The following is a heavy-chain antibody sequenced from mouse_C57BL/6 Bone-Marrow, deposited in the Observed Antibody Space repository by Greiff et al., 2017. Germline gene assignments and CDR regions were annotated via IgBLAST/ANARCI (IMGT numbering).Heavy chain of an antibody. CDR2: IDPSDSYT. J-gene: IGHJ3*01. CDR1: GYTFTSYW. D-gene: IGHD2-4*01. CDR3: ARYDYDGFAY. Sequence: QVQLQQPGAELVRPGTSVKLSCKASGYTFTSYWMHWVKQRPGKGLEWIGVIDPSDSYTNYNQKLKGKATLTVDTSSSTAYMQLSSLTSEDSAVYYCARYDYDGFAYWGQGTLVTVSA. V-gene: IGHV1-59*01.